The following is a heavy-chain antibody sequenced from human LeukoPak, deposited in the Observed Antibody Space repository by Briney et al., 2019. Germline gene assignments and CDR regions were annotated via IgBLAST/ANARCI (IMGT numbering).Heavy chain of an antibody. D-gene: IGHD3-22*01. V-gene: IGHV3-30-3*01. CDR2: ISYDGGNK. Sequence: GGSLRLSCAASRFIFSTYAMHWVRQAPGKGLEWVAVISYDGGNKYFADSVKGRFTISRDNSKNTLYLQMNSLRADDTAVYYCARDAYDRNGYYRIFDSWGQGTLVTVSS. CDR3: ARDAYDRNGYYRIFDS. J-gene: IGHJ4*02. CDR1: RFIFSTYA.